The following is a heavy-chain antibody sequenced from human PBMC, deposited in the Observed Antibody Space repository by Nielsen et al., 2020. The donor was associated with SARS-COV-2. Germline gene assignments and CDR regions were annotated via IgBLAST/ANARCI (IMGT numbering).Heavy chain of an antibody. CDR2: IRSKANSYAT. Sequence: GESLKISCAASGFTFSGSAMHWVRQASGKGLEWVGRIRSKANSYATAYAASVKGRFTISRDDSKNTAYLQMNSLKTEDTAVFYCTRVNPISSSWFDAFDIWGQGTMVTVSS. CDR1: GFTFSGSA. J-gene: IGHJ3*02. V-gene: IGHV3-73*01. CDR3: TRVNPISSSWFDAFDI. D-gene: IGHD6-13*01.